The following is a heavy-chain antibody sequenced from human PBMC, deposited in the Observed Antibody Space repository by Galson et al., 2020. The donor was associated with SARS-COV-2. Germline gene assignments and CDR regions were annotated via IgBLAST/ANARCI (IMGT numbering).Heavy chain of an antibody. Sequence: GESLKISCKASGYTFTRQWIGWVRQTPGKGLEWMGIIYPSDSDTRYSPSFQGHVTISADKSFSTAYLQWGSLKASDTAMYFCVRHDGGGLIPIDPWGQGTLVTVSS. D-gene: IGHD2-21*01. CDR2: IYPSDSDT. V-gene: IGHV5-51*01. CDR1: GYTFTRQW. J-gene: IGHJ5*02. CDR3: VRHDGGGLIPIDP.